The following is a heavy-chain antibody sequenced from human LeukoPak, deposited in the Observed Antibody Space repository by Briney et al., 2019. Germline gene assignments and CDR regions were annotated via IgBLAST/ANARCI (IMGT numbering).Heavy chain of an antibody. CDR1: GFTFTSYS. Sequence: GGSLRLSCAASGFTFTSYSMNWVRQAPGKGLEWVSTISGGGGSTYYADSVRGRFTISRDNSKNTLYLQVNSLRAEDTTVYYCAKGGKWDVTPFDYWGQGTLVTVSS. CDR2: ISGGGGST. V-gene: IGHV3-23*01. J-gene: IGHJ4*02. CDR3: AKGGKWDVTPFDY. D-gene: IGHD1-26*01.